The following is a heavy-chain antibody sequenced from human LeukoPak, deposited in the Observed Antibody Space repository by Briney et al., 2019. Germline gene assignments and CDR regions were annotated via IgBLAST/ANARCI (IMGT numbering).Heavy chain of an antibody. V-gene: IGHV1-18*01. CDR1: GGTFISDA. CDR3: ARDSDYSNYALFY. D-gene: IGHD4-11*01. CDR2: ISAYNGNT. Sequence: ASVRVSCKASGGTFISDAISWVRQAPGQGLEWMGWISAYNGNTNYAQKLQGRVTMTTDTSTSTAYMELRSLRSDDTAVYYCARDSDYSNYALFYWGQGTLVTVSS. J-gene: IGHJ4*02.